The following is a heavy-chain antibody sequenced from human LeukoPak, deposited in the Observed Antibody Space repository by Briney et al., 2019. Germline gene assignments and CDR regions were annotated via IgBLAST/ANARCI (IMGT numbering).Heavy chain of an antibody. CDR1: GSTFTNYW. J-gene: IGHJ1*01. CDR3: AKTAGQVTSVSTYQYFQN. V-gene: IGHV5-51*01. Sequence: GESLKISCKGSGSTFTNYWIAWVRQLPGKGLEWMGIIHPGDSDTRYSPSFQGQVTFSADRSISTAYLQWTSLKASDAAVYFCAKTAGQVTSVSTYQYFQNWGQGTLVTVSS. D-gene: IGHD5/OR15-5a*01. CDR2: IHPGDSDT.